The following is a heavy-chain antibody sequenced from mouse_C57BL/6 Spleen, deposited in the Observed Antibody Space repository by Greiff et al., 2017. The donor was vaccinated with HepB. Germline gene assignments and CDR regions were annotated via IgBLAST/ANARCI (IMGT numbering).Heavy chain of an antibody. Sequence: QVQLKESGPELVKPGASVKISCKASGYSFTSYYIHWVKQRPGQGLEWIGWIYPGSGNTKYNEKFKGKATLTADTSSSTAYMQLSSLTSEDSAVYYCARPGVYGSSHGHFDYWGQGTTLTVSS. V-gene: IGHV1-66*01. CDR3: ARPGVYGSSHGHFDY. CDR1: GYSFTSYY. D-gene: IGHD1-1*01. J-gene: IGHJ2*01. CDR2: IYPGSGNT.